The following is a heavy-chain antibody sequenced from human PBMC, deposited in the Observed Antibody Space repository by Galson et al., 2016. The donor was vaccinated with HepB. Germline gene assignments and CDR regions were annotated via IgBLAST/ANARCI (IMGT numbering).Heavy chain of an antibody. CDR2: LEGNGGRT. J-gene: IGHJ5*02. CDR1: GFMFNAYA. Sequence: SLRLSCAASGFMFNAYAMHWVRQAPGKGLEYVASLEGNGGRTQMANPVKGRFTISRDNSKNTVYLQMTSLTTEDTAVYHCVKGGSTTWPPNWFDTWGQGTRVSVSS. CDR3: VKGGSTTWPPNWFDT. V-gene: IGHV3-64D*06. D-gene: IGHD1-1*01.